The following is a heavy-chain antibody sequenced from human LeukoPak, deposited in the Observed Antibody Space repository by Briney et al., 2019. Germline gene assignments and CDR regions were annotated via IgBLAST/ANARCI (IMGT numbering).Heavy chain of an antibody. V-gene: IGHV4-39*01. Sequence: SETLSLTCTVSGGSISSSSYYWGWIRQPPGKWLEWIGSIYYSGSTYYNPSLKSRVTISVDTSKNQFSLKLSSVTAADTAVYYCARLNVAAAGYFDYWGQGTLVTVSS. CDR2: IYYSGST. CDR3: ARLNVAAAGYFDY. CDR1: GGSISSSSYY. J-gene: IGHJ4*02. D-gene: IGHD6-13*01.